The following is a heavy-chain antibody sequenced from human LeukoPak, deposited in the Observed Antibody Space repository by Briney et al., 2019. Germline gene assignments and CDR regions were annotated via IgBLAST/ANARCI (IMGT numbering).Heavy chain of an antibody. Sequence: GGSLRLSCAASGFTFSSNYMSWVRQAPGKGLEWVSVIYSGGSTYYADSVKGRFTISRDNSKNTLYLQMNSLRAEDTAVYYCARSRPSYYDSSGYWTFDYWGQGTLVTVSS. CDR1: GFTFSSNY. D-gene: IGHD3-22*01. J-gene: IGHJ4*02. CDR3: ARSRPSYYDSSGYWTFDY. V-gene: IGHV3-53*01. CDR2: IYSGGST.